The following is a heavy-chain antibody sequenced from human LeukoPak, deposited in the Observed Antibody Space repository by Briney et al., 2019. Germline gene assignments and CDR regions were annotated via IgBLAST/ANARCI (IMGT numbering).Heavy chain of an antibody. CDR1: GGSISRHY. D-gene: IGHD3-22*01. J-gene: IGHJ3*02. CDR3: ARLLNNDNSGDPDTFDM. CDR2: ISYSGST. V-gene: IGHV4-59*08. Sequence: PSETLSLTCSVSGGSISRHYWSWIRQPPGKGLEWIGYISYSGSTKYNPSFQSRVTISLDTFKTHFSLKLTSVTAADTAVYYCARLLNNDNSGDPDTFDMWGPGTMVTVSS.